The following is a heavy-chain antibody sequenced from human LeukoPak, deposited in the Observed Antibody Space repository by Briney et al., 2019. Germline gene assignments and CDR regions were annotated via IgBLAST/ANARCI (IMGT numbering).Heavy chain of an antibody. CDR2: INHSGIT. J-gene: IGHJ6*02. CDR3: ARAGHRGSSCVPYCSYYCMDD. D-gene: IGHD6-13*01. Sequence: SGTLSLTCAVYGGSFSGYNWSGIRQPPGKGLEWVGEINHSGITNYNPSLKGRVTISVDTSKNQFTLKLNTVTAADTAVYYCARAGHRGSSCVPYCSYYCMDDWGQGTTVTVSS. V-gene: IGHV4-34*01. CDR1: GGSFSGYN.